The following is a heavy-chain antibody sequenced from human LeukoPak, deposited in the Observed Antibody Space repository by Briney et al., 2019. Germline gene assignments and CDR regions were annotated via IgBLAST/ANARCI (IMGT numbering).Heavy chain of an antibody. V-gene: IGHV3-11*01. CDR3: ARSIGLTGGGVDV. Sequence: PGGSLRLSCAASGFTFSGYNMNWVRQAPGKGLEWVSYITDSGNTIHYADSVKGRFTISRDNAKNSLYLQMNSLRAEDTAVYYCARSIGLTGGGVDVWGQGTTVTVSS. CDR1: GFTFSGYN. CDR2: ITDSGNTI. J-gene: IGHJ6*02. D-gene: IGHD3-9*01.